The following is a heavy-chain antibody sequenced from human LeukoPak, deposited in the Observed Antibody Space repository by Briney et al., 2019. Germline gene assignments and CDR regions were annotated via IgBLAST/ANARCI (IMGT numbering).Heavy chain of an antibody. CDR2: IYYSGST. Sequence: SETLSLTCTVSGGSISSSSYYWGWIRQPPGKGLEWIGSIYYSGSTYYNPSLKSRVTISVDTSKNQFSLKLSSVTAADTAVYYCARGSSGSYAFDIWGQGTMVTVSS. CDR1: GGSISSSSYY. D-gene: IGHD1-26*01. V-gene: IGHV4-39*07. J-gene: IGHJ3*02. CDR3: ARGSSGSYAFDI.